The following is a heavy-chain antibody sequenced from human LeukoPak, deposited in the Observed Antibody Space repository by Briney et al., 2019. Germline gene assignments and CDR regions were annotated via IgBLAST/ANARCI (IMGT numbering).Heavy chain of an antibody. CDR3: AKDYYYDSSASGAFDI. Sequence: GRSLRLSCAASGFTFDDYAMHWVRQAPGQGLGWVSGISWNSGSIGYADSVKGRFTISRDNAKNSLYLQMNSLRAEDTALYYCAKDYYYDSSASGAFDIWGQGTMVTVSS. J-gene: IGHJ3*02. D-gene: IGHD3-22*01. CDR2: ISWNSGSI. CDR1: GFTFDDYA. V-gene: IGHV3-9*01.